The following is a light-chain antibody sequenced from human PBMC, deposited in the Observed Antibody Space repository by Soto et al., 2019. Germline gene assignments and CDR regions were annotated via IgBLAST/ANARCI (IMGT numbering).Light chain of an antibody. CDR2: KAS. CDR1: QTISIW. V-gene: IGKV1-5*03. Sequence: DIQMTQSPSTLSESVGDRVTITCRASQTISIWLAWYQQKPGKAPKLLIYKASTLKSGVPSRFSGSGSGTEFTLTISSLQPDDFAPYYCQHYNSYSEAFGQGTKVDIK. CDR3: QHYNSYSEA. J-gene: IGKJ1*01.